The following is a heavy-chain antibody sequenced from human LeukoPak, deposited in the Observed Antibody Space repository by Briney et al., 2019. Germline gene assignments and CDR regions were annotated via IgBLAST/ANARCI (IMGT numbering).Heavy chain of an antibody. D-gene: IGHD1-26*01. Sequence: PGGSLRLSCAASEFTFSSYAMSWVRQAPGKGLEWVSAISGSGGSTYYADSVKGRFTISTDNSKNTLYLQMNSLRAEDTAVYYCAKDWDSGSNPLYWGQGTLVTVSS. CDR3: AKDWDSGSNPLY. V-gene: IGHV3-23*01. CDR1: EFTFSSYA. CDR2: ISGSGGST. J-gene: IGHJ4*02.